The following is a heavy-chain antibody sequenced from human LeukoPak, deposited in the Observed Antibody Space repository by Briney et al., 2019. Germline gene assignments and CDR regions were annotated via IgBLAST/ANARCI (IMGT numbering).Heavy chain of an antibody. Sequence: GGSLRLSCAASGFTFSSYVFHWVRQAPGKGLEYVSAISVSGGRTYYANSVKGRFTVSRDNSKNTVYLQMGSLRAEDMAVYYCARSVGGYCNSTTCYGNWFDPWGQGTLVTVSS. D-gene: IGHD2-2*01. J-gene: IGHJ5*02. V-gene: IGHV3-64*01. CDR3: ARSVGGYCNSTTCYGNWFDP. CDR2: ISVSGGRT. CDR1: GFTFSSYV.